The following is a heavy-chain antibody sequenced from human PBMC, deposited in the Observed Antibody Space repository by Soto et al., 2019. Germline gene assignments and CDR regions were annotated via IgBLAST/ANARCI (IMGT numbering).Heavy chain of an antibody. J-gene: IGHJ4*02. CDR1: GFTFSSYA. V-gene: IGHV3-30-3*01. CDR2: ISYDGSNK. Sequence: QVQLVESGGGVVQPGRSLRLSCAASGFTFSSYAMHWVRQAPGKGLEWVAVISYDGSNKYYADSVKGRFTISRDNSKNTLYLQMNSLRAEDTAVYYCARDRTLRPAPGCLGYWGQGTLVTVSS. D-gene: IGHD4-17*01. CDR3: ARDRTLRPAPGCLGY.